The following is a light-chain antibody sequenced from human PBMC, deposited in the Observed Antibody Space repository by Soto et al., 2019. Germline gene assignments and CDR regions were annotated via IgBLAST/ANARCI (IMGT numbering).Light chain of an antibody. CDR1: QSVSSS. CDR3: QQYNNWPLYT. CDR2: GAS. J-gene: IGKJ2*01. V-gene: IGKV3-15*01. Sequence: EIVMTQSPATLSVSPGERATLSCRASQSVSSSLAWYQQKPGQAPRLLIYGASTRATGIPARFSGSGSGTEFPLTISSLQSEDFAVYYCQQYNNWPLYTFGQGTKLEIK.